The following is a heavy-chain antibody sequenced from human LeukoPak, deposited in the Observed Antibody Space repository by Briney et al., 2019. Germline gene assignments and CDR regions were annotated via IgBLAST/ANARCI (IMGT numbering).Heavy chain of an antibody. CDR2: ISGSGGTT. V-gene: IGHV3-23*01. J-gene: IGHJ1*01. CDR3: AKDQGIQLWLKYFQH. CDR1: GFTFNNYA. Sequence: GGSLRLSCAASGFTFNNYAMTWVRQAPGKGLEWVSAISGSGGTTSYADSVKGRFTISRDNSKSTLYLQMNSLRAEDTAVYYCAKDQGIQLWLKYFQHWGQGTLVTVSS. D-gene: IGHD5-18*01.